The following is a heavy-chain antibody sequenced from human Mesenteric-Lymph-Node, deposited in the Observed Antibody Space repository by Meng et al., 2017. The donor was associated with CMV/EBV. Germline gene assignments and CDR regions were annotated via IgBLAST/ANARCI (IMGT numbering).Heavy chain of an antibody. J-gene: IGHJ4*02. Sequence: QVPVKHWGGGLLTPSETLSLTCACYGGSFSGYYWSWIRQPPGKGLEWIGEINHSGSTNYNPSLKSRVTISVDTSKNQFSLKLSSVTAADTAVYYCARHQRWLKSEGGFNYWGQGTLVTVSS. D-gene: IGHD4-23*01. V-gene: IGHV4-34*01. CDR3: ARHQRWLKSEGGFNY. CDR1: GGSFSGYY. CDR2: INHSGST.